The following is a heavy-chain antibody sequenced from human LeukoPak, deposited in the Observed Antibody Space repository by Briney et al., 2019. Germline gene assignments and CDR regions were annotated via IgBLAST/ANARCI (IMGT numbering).Heavy chain of an antibody. J-gene: IGHJ5*02. Sequence: PSETLSLTCAVYGGSFSGYYWSWIRQPPGKGLEWIGEINHSGSTNYNPSLKSRVTISVDTSKNQFSVRLSSVTAADTAVYYCARSPGGVNNWFDPWGQGTLVTVSS. D-gene: IGHD2-8*01. CDR1: GGSFSGYY. CDR2: INHSGST. V-gene: IGHV4-34*01. CDR3: ARSPGGVNNWFDP.